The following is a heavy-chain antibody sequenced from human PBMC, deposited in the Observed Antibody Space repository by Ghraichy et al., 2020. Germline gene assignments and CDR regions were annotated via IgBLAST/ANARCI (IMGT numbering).Heavy chain of an antibody. CDR3: ARLFWDGSGSYPDY. Sequence: SETLSLTCAVYGGSFSGYYWSWIRQPPGKGLEWIGEINHSGSTSYNPSLKSRVTISVDTSKNQFSLKLSSVTAADTAVYYCARLFWDGSGSYPDYWGQGTLVTVSS. CDR1: GGSFSGYY. J-gene: IGHJ4*02. CDR2: INHSGST. D-gene: IGHD3-10*01. V-gene: IGHV4-34*01.